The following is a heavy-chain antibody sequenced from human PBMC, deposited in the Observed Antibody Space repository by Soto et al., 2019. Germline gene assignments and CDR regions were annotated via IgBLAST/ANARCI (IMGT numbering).Heavy chain of an antibody. CDR3: ARVTDYDFWSGYYTWFDP. V-gene: IGHV4-31*03. J-gene: IGHJ5*02. CDR2: IYYSGST. D-gene: IGHD3-3*01. CDR1: GGSISSGGYY. Sequence: QVQLQESGPGLVKPSQTLSLTCTVSGGSISSGGYYWSWIRQHPGKGLEWIGYIYYSGSTYYNPSLKSRVTISVDTAKNQFSLKLSSVTAADTAVYYCARVTDYDFWSGYYTWFDPWGQGTLVTVSS.